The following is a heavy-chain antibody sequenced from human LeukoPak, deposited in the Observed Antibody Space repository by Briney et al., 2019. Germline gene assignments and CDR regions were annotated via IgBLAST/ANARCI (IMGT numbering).Heavy chain of an antibody. Sequence: SVKVSCKTSGYTFTGYFLHWVRQAPGQGLEWMGGIIPIFGTANYAQKFQGRVTITTDESTSTAYMELSSLRSEDTAVYYCARGSQQPAFDYWGQGTLVTVSS. D-gene: IGHD6-13*01. CDR3: ARGSQQPAFDY. J-gene: IGHJ4*02. CDR1: GYTFTGYF. V-gene: IGHV1-69*05. CDR2: IIPIFGTA.